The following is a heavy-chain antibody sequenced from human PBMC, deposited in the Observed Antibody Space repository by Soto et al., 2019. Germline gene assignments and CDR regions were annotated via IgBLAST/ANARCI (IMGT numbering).Heavy chain of an antibody. V-gene: IGHV3-23*01. Sequence: GGSLRLSCAASGFTFSSYAMSWVRQAPGKGLEWVSAISGSGGSTYYADSVKGRFTISRDNSKNTLYLQMNSLRAEDTAVYYCATAARPNYYYGMDVWGQGTRSPSP. D-gene: IGHD6-6*01. CDR2: ISGSGGST. CDR1: GFTFSSYA. CDR3: ATAARPNYYYGMDV. J-gene: IGHJ6*02.